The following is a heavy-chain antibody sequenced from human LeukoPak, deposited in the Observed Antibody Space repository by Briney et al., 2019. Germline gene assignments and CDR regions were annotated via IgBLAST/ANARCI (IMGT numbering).Heavy chain of an antibody. V-gene: IGHV3-7*01. D-gene: IGHD3-3*01. Sequence: TGGSLRLSCAASGFTFSSYWMSWVRQAPGKGLEWVANIKQDGSEKYYVDSVKGRFTISRDNAKNSLYLQMNSLRAEDTAVYYCARESDFWSGYYGYYFDYWGQGTLVTVSS. CDR2: IKQDGSEK. J-gene: IGHJ4*02. CDR3: ARESDFWSGYYGYYFDY. CDR1: GFTFSSYW.